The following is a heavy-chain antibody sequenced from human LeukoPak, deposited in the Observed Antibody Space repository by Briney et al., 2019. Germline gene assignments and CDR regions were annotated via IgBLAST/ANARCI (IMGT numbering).Heavy chain of an antibody. CDR2: IFYSGST. CDR1: RGSISSFY. Sequence: SETLSLTCTVSRGSISSFYWSWIRQPPGKALEWIGHIFYSGSTNYNPSLNSRVTISVDTSKNQFSLNLSSVTAADTAVYYCARASYYYDSSGYSPTTYYFDYWGQGTLVTVSS. V-gene: IGHV4-59*12. J-gene: IGHJ4*02. D-gene: IGHD3-22*01. CDR3: ARASYYYDSSGYSPTTYYFDY.